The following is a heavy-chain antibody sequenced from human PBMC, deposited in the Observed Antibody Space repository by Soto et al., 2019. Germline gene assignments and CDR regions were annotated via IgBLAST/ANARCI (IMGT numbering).Heavy chain of an antibody. CDR2: IYSSGSV. V-gene: IGHV4-4*07. CDR1: GDSINNYY. CDR3: ARGGTRSADLPTY. Sequence: VRLQESGPGLVEPSETLSLTCSVSGDSINNYYWSWIRQPAGKGLEWIGRIYSSGSVNYNPSLTTRGTMSVDTSKNQVFLSVTSVTAADTAVYFCARGGTRSADLPTYWGQGIQVIVSS. D-gene: IGHD1-1*01. J-gene: IGHJ4*02.